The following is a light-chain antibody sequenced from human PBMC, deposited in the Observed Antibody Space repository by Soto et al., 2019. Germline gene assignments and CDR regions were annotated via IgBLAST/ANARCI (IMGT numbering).Light chain of an antibody. V-gene: IGLV7-46*01. CDR3: LISSGGARV. CDR2: DTN. J-gene: IGLJ3*02. CDR1: TGAVTIGHY. Sequence: QAVVTQEPSLTVSPGGTVSLTCGSNTGAVTIGHYPYWFQQKPGQAPRTLVYDTNNRHSWTPARFSGSLLGGKAALTLSGAQPEDEAVYYCLISSGGARVFGGGTKLTVL.